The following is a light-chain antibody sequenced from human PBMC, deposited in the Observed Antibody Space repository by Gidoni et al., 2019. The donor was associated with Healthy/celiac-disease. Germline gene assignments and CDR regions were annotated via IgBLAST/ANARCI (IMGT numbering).Light chain of an antibody. Sequence: QSALTQPASVSGSPGQTSTISCTGTSSDVGGYNYVSGYQQHPGKAPKLLFYDVSTRPSGVSNRFSGSTSRNTASLTLSGLPAEDVADYYCSSYTSSSPLVFGTGTKVTVL. V-gene: IGLV2-14*01. CDR3: SSYTSSSPLV. CDR2: DVS. J-gene: IGLJ1*01. CDR1: SSDVGGYNY.